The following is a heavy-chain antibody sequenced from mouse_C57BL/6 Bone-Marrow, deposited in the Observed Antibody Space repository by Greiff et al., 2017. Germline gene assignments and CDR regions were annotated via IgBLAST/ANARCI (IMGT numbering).Heavy chain of an antibody. J-gene: IGHJ3*01. CDR3: ARSAGSSYTWFAY. D-gene: IGHD1-1*01. CDR2: ISNGGGST. V-gene: IGHV5-12*01. CDR1: GFTFSDYY. Sequence: ESGGGLVQPGGSLKLSCAASGFTFSDYYMYWVRQTPEKRLEWVAYISNGGGSTYYPDTVKGRFTISRDNAKNTLYLQMSRLKSEDTAMYYCARSAGSSYTWFAYWGQGTLVTVSA.